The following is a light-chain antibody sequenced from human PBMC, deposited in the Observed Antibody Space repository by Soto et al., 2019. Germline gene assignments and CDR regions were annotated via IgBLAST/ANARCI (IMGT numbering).Light chain of an antibody. J-gene: IGKJ4*01. V-gene: IGKV3-15*01. Sequence: EIVMTQSPATLSVSPGERATLSCRASQSVSSNLAWYQQIPGQAPRLLIYGVSTLPTGIPARFPGSGSGTEFTLTSSGLQSEDFAVYYWQQYNNWPPLTFGGGTKVEI. CDR3: QQYNNWPPLT. CDR2: GVS. CDR1: QSVSSN.